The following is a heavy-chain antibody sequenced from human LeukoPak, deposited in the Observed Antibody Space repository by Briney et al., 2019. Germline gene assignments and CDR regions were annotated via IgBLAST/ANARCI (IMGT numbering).Heavy chain of an antibody. V-gene: IGHV4-61*08. J-gene: IGHJ5*02. D-gene: IGHD6-13*01. Sequence: SETLSLTCTVSGGSISSGGYYWSWIRQPPGKGLEWIGYIYYSGSTNYNPSLKSRVTISVDTSKNQFSLKLSSVTAADTAVYYCARSSWSGWFDPWGQGTLVTVSS. CDR2: IYYSGST. CDR3: ARSSWSGWFDP. CDR1: GGSISSGGYY.